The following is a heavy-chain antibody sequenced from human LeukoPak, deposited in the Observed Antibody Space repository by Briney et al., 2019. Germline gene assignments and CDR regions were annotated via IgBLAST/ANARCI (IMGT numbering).Heavy chain of an antibody. Sequence: QPGGSLRLSCAASGFTFSSNAIHWVRQAPGKGLEWVAEISYDGGNTYYADSVKGRFTISRDNSKNTPYLQMNSLRAEDTAVYYCAREESGSYFSWSVGYFDYWGQGTLVTVSS. V-gene: IGHV3-30-3*01. J-gene: IGHJ4*02. CDR1: GFTFSSNA. CDR2: ISYDGGNT. D-gene: IGHD1-26*01. CDR3: AREESGSYFSWSVGYFDY.